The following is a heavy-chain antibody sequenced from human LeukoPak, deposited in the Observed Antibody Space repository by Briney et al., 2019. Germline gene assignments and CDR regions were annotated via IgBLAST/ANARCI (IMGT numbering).Heavy chain of an antibody. Sequence: PSETLSLTCTVSGGSISSYYWSWIRQPPGKGLEWIGYIYYSGSTNYNPSLKSRVTISVDTSKNQFSLKLSSVTVADTAVYYCARGRETLDYWGQGTLVTVSS. CDR3: ARGRETLDY. V-gene: IGHV4-59*01. CDR1: GGSISSYY. D-gene: IGHD5-24*01. J-gene: IGHJ4*02. CDR2: IYYSGST.